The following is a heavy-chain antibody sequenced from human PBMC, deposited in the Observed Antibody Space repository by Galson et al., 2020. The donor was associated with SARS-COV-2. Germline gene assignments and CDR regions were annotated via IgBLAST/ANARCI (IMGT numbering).Heavy chain of an antibody. D-gene: IGHD3-22*01. CDR3: ARPNYYDSSSFSHSYYVMDV. CDR2: LRRSSSHI. J-gene: IGHJ6*02. CDR1: GFTLSRSS. V-gene: IGHV3-21*01. Sequence: GSLRLSCEASGFTLSRSSMNWVRHAPGKGLECFSFLRRSSSHIYYADSVKGRFTISRDNAKNSLYLQVNSLRAEDTAVYYCARPNYYDSSSFSHSYYVMDVWGQGTTVTVSS.